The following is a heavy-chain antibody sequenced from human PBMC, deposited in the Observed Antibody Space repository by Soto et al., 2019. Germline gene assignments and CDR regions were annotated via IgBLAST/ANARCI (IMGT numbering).Heavy chain of an antibody. D-gene: IGHD5-12*01. J-gene: IGHJ5*01. Sequence: GGSLRLSCAASGCIFRSYGMYWGRQAPWKGLEGVSVMSGSGGSTNYSDAVMSRFTISRDNTKNTLFPQMISLIADADAADYFAKAGVGGRRDSDIFKRFDSWGQGILVTVYS. CDR3: AKAGVGGRRDSDIFKRFDS. CDR2: MSGSGGST. V-gene: IGHV3-23*01. CDR1: GCIFRSYG.